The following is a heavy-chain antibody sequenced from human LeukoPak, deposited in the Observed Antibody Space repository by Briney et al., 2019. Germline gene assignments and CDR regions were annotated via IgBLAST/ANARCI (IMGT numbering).Heavy chain of an antibody. CDR3: ARDRYCSSTSCYYASFDP. Sequence: ASVKVSCKASGYTFTSYGISWVRQAPGQGLEWMGWISAYNGNTNYAQKLQGRVTMTPDTSTSTAYMELRSLRSDDTAVYYCARDRYCSSTSCYYASFDPWGQGTLVTVSS. V-gene: IGHV1-18*01. D-gene: IGHD2-2*01. J-gene: IGHJ5*02. CDR2: ISAYNGNT. CDR1: GYTFTSYG.